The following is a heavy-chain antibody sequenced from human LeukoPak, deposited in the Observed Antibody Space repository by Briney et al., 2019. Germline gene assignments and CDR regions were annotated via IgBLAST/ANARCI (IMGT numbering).Heavy chain of an antibody. CDR1: GYSFTSYW. V-gene: IGHV5-51*01. Sequence: PGESPKISCKGSGYSFTSYWIGWVRQMPGEGLEWMGIIYPGDSDTRYSPSFQGQVTISADKSISTAYLQWSSLKASDTAMYYCARQWGLYSSSWYRGSNSENWFDPWGQGTLVTVSS. J-gene: IGHJ5*02. CDR3: ARQWGLYSSSWYRGSNSENWFDP. D-gene: IGHD6-13*01. CDR2: IYPGDSDT.